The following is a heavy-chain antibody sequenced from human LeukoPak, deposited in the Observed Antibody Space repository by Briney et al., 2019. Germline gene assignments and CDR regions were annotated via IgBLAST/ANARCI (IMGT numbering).Heavy chain of an antibody. CDR2: IKSKTDGGTT. Sequence: GGSLRLSCAASGFTFSNAWMSWVRQAPGKGLEWVGRIKSKTDGGTTDYAAPVKGRFTISRDDSKNTLYLQMNSLRAEDTAVYYCARVHYYETSDWGNYFDYWGQGTLVTVSS. J-gene: IGHJ4*02. CDR1: GFTFSNAW. CDR3: ARVHYYETSDWGNYFDY. D-gene: IGHD3-22*01. V-gene: IGHV3-15*01.